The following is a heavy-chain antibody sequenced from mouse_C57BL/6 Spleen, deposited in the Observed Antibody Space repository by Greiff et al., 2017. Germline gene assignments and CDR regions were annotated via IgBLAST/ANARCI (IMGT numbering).Heavy chain of an antibody. J-gene: IGHJ2*01. D-gene: IGHD2-4*01. Sequence: VHLQQSGPELVKPGASVKIPCKASGYTFTDYYMDWVKQSPGQSLEWIGDINPNNGGTIYNQKFKGKATFTVDKSSSTAYLELSSLTSEDTAVYCGARRDDYDHYFDYWGQGTTRTVSS. CDR1: GYTFTDYY. V-gene: IGHV1-18*01. CDR3: ARRDDYDHYFDY. CDR2: INPNNGGT.